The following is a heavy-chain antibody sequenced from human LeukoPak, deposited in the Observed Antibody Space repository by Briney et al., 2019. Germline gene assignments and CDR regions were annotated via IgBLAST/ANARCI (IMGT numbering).Heavy chain of an antibody. CDR1: GFTFSSYG. J-gene: IGHJ4*02. D-gene: IGHD2-2*01. V-gene: IGHV3-30*02. CDR2: IRYDGSNK. CDR3: AKDALGIVVVPAASIDY. Sequence: GGSLRLSCAASGFTFSSYGMHWVRQAPGKGLEWVAFIRYDGSNKYYADSVKGRFTISRDNSKNTLYLQMNSLRAEDTAVYYCAKDALGIVVVPAASIDYWGQGTLATVSS.